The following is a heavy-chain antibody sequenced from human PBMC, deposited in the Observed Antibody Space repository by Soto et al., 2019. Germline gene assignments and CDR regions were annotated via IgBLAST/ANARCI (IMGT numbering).Heavy chain of an antibody. CDR2: ISWNSGSI. Sequence: LRLSCAASGFTFDDYAMHWVRQAPGKGLEWVSGISWNSGSIGYADSVKGRFTISRDNAKNSLYLQMNSLRAEDTALYYCAKDSYYDILTGSFDYWGQGTLVTVSS. D-gene: IGHD3-9*01. V-gene: IGHV3-9*01. CDR1: GFTFDDYA. CDR3: AKDSYYDILTGSFDY. J-gene: IGHJ4*02.